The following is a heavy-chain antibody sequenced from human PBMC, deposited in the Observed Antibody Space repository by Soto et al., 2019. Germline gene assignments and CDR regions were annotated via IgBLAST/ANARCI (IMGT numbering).Heavy chain of an antibody. CDR1: GYNFTSYW. CDR3: ARHMDDFWSGSVGPFDY. Sequence: PGEPLQSSGNGSGYNFTSYWISGVRQMPGKGLEWKGRIDPSDSYTNYRPSFQGHVTISADKSISTGYLQSSSLRASDTAMYYCARHMDDFWSGSVGPFDYWGQGTLVTVSS. CDR2: IDPSDSYT. V-gene: IGHV5-10-1*01. J-gene: IGHJ4*02. D-gene: IGHD3-3*01.